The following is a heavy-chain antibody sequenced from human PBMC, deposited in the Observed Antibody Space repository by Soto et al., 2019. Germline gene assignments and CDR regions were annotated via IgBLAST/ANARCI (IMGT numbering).Heavy chain of an antibody. D-gene: IGHD6-13*01. CDR1: GYTFTGYY. CDR2: INPNSGGT. Sequence: EASVKVSCKAPGYTFTGYYMHWVRQAPGQGLEWMGWINPNSGGTNYAQKFQGWVTMTTDTSTSTAYMELRSLRSDDTAVYYCARYPTLSRPPEMGAAGTSWFDPWGQGTLVTVSS. V-gene: IGHV1-2*04. CDR3: ARYPTLSRPPEMGAAGTSWFDP. J-gene: IGHJ5*02.